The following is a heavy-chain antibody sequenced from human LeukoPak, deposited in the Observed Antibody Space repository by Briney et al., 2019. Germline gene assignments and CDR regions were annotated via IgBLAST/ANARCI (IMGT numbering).Heavy chain of an antibody. Sequence: ASVKVSCKASGYTFTEYYMHWVRQAPGQGLEWMGWINPHSGGTNYAQKFQGRVTMTRDTSISTVYMELSRLRSDDTAVYYCARFDQVSETAGGYWGQGTLVTVSS. CDR1: GYTFTEYY. CDR2: INPHSGGT. D-gene: IGHD5/OR15-5a*01. J-gene: IGHJ4*02. CDR3: ARFDQVSETAGGY. V-gene: IGHV1-2*02.